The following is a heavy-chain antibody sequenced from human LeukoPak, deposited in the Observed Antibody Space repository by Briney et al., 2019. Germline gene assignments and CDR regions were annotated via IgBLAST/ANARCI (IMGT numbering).Heavy chain of an antibody. Sequence: GESLKIPCKGSGYSFTSYWIGWVRQMPGKDLEWMGIIYPGDSDTRYSPSFQGQVTISADKSISTAYLQWSSLKASDTAMYYCARPGQLGEYTPYYFDYWGQGVLVTVSS. CDR1: GYSFTSYW. V-gene: IGHV5-51*01. CDR2: IYPGDSDT. CDR3: ARPGQLGEYTPYYFDY. J-gene: IGHJ4*02. D-gene: IGHD3-16*01.